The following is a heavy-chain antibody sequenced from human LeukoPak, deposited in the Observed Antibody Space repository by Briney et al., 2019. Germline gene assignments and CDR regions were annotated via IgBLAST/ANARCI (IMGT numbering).Heavy chain of an antibody. CDR2: INHSGST. D-gene: IGHD6-19*01. V-gene: IGHV4-39*07. J-gene: IGHJ4*02. Sequence: SETLSLTCTVSGGSISRSSYYWSWIRQPPGKGLEWIGEINHSGSTNYNPSLKSRVTISVDTSKNQFSLKLSSVTAADTAVYYCARGGVYSSGWYQLDYWGQGTLVTVSS. CDR1: GGSISRSSYY. CDR3: ARGGVYSSGWYQLDY.